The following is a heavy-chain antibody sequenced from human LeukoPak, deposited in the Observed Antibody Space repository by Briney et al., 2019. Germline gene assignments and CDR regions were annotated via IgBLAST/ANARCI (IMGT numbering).Heavy chain of an antibody. CDR3: ARDRLVRGVYYYGMDV. Sequence: GGSLRLSCAASGFTFSSYEMNWVRQAPGKGLEWVSYISSSGSTIYYADSVKGRFTISRDNAKNSLYLQMNSLRAEDTAVYYCARDRLVRGVYYYGMDVWGQGTTVTVSS. CDR1: GFTFSSYE. CDR2: ISSSGSTI. D-gene: IGHD3-10*01. V-gene: IGHV3-48*03. J-gene: IGHJ6*02.